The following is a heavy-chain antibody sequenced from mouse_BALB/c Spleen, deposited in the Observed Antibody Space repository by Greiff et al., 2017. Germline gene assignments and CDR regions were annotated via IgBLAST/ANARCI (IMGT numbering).Heavy chain of an antibody. V-gene: IGHV2-3*01. CDR2: IWGDGST. J-gene: IGHJ1*01. CDR3: ALISLLRPYWYFDV. CDR1: GFSLTSYG. Sequence: VMLVESGPGLVAPSQSLSITCTVSGFSLTSYGVSWVRQPPGKGLEWLGVIWGDGSTNYHSALISRLSISKDNSKSQVFLKLNSLQTDDTATYYCALISLLRPYWYFDVWGAGTTVTVSS. D-gene: IGHD1-2*01.